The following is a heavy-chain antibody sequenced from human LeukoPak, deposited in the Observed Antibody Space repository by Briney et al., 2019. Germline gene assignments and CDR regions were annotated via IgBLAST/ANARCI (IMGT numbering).Heavy chain of an antibody. Sequence: GGSLRLSCAASGFTFSSYAMSWVRQAPGKGLEWVSAISGSGGSTYYADSVKGRFTISRDNSKNTLYLQMNSLRAEDTAVYYCARDSGVLFTMIVVGTLGAFDIWGQGTMVTVSS. CDR3: ARDSGVLFTMIVVGTLGAFDI. CDR1: GFTFSSYA. V-gene: IGHV3-23*01. CDR2: ISGSGGST. J-gene: IGHJ3*02. D-gene: IGHD3-22*01.